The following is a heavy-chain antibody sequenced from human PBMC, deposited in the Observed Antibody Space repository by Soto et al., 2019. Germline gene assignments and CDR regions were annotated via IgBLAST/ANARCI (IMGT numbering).Heavy chain of an antibody. D-gene: IGHD4-17*01. J-gene: IGHJ5*02. CDR1: GYTFTSYY. Sequence: ASVKVSCKASGYTFTSYYMHWVRQAPGQGLEWMGIINPSGGSTSYAQKFQGRVTMTRDTSTSTVYMELRSLRSEDTAVYYCARDQGDYEIKNWFDPWGQGTLVTVSS. V-gene: IGHV1-46*01. CDR2: INPSGGST. CDR3: ARDQGDYEIKNWFDP.